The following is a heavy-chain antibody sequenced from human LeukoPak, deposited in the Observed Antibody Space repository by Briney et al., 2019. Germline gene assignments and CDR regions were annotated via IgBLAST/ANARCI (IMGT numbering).Heavy chain of an antibody. D-gene: IGHD3-22*01. CDR2: LRSDGSDK. Sequence: GGSLRLSCAASGFIFSTYGMHWVRQAPGKGLEWVVFLRSDGSDKYYADSVKGRFTISRDNSKNTLYLQMNSLRAEDTAVYYCAKHDSSSYYWGQGTLVTVSS. CDR1: GFIFSTYG. J-gene: IGHJ4*02. V-gene: IGHV3-30*02. CDR3: AKHDSSSYY.